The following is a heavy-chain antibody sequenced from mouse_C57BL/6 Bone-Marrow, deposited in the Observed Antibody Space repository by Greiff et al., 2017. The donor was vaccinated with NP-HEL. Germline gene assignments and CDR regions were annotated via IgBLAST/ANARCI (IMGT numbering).Heavy chain of an antibody. J-gene: IGHJ4*01. V-gene: IGHV2-2*01. CDR3: ARLANWDLYYAMDY. Sequence: QVQLKESGPGLVQPSQSLSITCTVSGFSLTSYGVHWVRQSPGKGLEWLGVIWSGGSTDYNAAFISRLSISKDNSKSQVFFKMNSLQADDTAIYYCARLANWDLYYAMDYWGQVTSVTVSS. D-gene: IGHD4-1*01. CDR1: GFSLTSYG. CDR2: IWSGGST.